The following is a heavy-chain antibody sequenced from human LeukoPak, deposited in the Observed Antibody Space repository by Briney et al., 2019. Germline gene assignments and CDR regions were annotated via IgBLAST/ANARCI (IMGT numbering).Heavy chain of an antibody. Sequence: SGPTLVNPTPTLTLTCTFSGFSLSTSGVGVGWIRQPPGKALEWLALIYWNDDKRYSPSLKSRLTITKDTSKNPVVLTMTNMDPVDTATYYCAHRRVVAAGTEPFDYWGQGTLVTVSS. CDR3: AHRRVVAAGTEPFDY. CDR2: IYWNDDK. D-gene: IGHD6-13*01. CDR1: GFSLSTSGVG. J-gene: IGHJ4*02. V-gene: IGHV2-5*01.